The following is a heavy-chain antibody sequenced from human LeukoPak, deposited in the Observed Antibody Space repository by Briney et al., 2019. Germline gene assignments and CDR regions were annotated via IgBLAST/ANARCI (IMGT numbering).Heavy chain of an antibody. Sequence: SETLSLTCTVSGGSISSSYYWGWIRQPPGKGLEWIGSIYYSGSTYYNPSLKSRVTISLETSKNQFSLNLTSVTAADTAVYFCARRQYSTSPFDPWGQGALVTVSS. CDR1: GGSISSSYY. CDR2: IYYSGST. V-gene: IGHV4-39*01. CDR3: ARRQYSTSPFDP. J-gene: IGHJ5*02. D-gene: IGHD6-6*01.